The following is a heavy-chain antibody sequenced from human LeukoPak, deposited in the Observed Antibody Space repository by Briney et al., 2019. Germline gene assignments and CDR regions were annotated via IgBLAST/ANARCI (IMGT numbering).Heavy chain of an antibody. Sequence: GGSLRLSCAASGFTFSSYSMNWVRQAPGKGLEWVSSISSSSSYIYCADSVKGRFTISRDNAKNSLYLQMNSLRAEDTAVYYCARGVGDTGNNWFDPWGQGTLVTVSS. J-gene: IGHJ5*02. CDR3: ARGVGDTGNNWFDP. CDR2: ISSSSSYI. V-gene: IGHV3-21*01. D-gene: IGHD2-21*02. CDR1: GFTFSSYS.